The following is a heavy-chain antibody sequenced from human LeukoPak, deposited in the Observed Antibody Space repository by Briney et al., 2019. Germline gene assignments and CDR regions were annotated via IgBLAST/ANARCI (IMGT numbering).Heavy chain of an antibody. CDR1: GVSVSSNY. Sequence: PGGSLRLSCAASGVSVSSNYMSWVRQAPGRGLEWVSAISGSGGSTYYADSVKGRFTISRDNSKNTLYLQMNSLRAEDTAVYYCAKSRRDSSGWYYFDYWGQGTLVTVSS. V-gene: IGHV3-23*01. D-gene: IGHD6-19*01. CDR3: AKSRRDSSGWYYFDY. CDR2: ISGSGGST. J-gene: IGHJ4*02.